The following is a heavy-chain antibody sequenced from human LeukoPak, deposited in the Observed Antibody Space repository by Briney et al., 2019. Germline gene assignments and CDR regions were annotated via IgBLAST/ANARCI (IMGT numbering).Heavy chain of an antibody. CDR2: ISGSGGST. CDR3: AKGPSNSGIAAD. V-gene: IGHV3-23*01. J-gene: IGHJ4*02. Sequence: PGGSLRLSCAASGFTFSSYWMSWVRQAPGKGLEWVSAISGSGGSTYYADSVKGRFTISRDNSKNTLYLQMNSLRAEDTAVYYCAKGPSNSGIAADWGQGTLVTVSS. D-gene: IGHD6-13*01. CDR1: GFTFSSYW.